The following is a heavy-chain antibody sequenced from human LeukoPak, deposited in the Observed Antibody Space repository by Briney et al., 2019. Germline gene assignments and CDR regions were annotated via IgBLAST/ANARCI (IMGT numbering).Heavy chain of an antibody. CDR2: IKQDGSEK. V-gene: IGHV3-7*01. CDR1: GFTFSSYW. J-gene: IGHJ6*02. Sequence: PGGSLRLSCAASGFTFSSYWMSWVRQAPGKGLERVANIKQDGSEKYYVDSVKGRFTISRDNAKNSLYLQMNSLRAEDTAVYYCARDLLQGDYDFWSGYSYYYYGMDVWGQGTTVTVSS. D-gene: IGHD3-3*01. CDR3: ARDLLQGDYDFWSGYSYYYYGMDV.